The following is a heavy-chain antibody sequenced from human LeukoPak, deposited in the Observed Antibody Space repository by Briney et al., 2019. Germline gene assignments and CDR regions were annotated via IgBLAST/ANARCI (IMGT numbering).Heavy chain of an antibody. CDR3: ARVTEAPYYFDY. CDR2: ISSSSSYI. J-gene: IGHJ4*02. CDR1: GXTFSSYS. Sequence: NPGGSLRLSCAASGXTFSSYSMNWVRQAPGKGLEWVSSISSSSSYIYYADSVKGRFTISRDNAKNSLYLQMNSLRAEDTAVYYCARVTEAPYYFDYWGQGTLVTVSS. V-gene: IGHV3-21*01.